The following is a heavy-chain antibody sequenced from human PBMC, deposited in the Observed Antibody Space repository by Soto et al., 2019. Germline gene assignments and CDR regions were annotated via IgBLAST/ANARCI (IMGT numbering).Heavy chain of an antibody. J-gene: IGHJ6*02. V-gene: IGHV1-46*01. Sequence: ASVKVSCKASRYTFISYYMHWVRQAPGQGLERMGIINPSGGSTSYAQKFQGRVTMTRDTSTSTVYMELSSLRSEDTAVYYCARDLMVRGVVYYYYYNGMDVWGQGTTVTVSS. CDR1: RYTFISYY. CDR3: ARDLMVRGVVYYYYYNGMDV. D-gene: IGHD3-10*01. CDR2: INPSGGST.